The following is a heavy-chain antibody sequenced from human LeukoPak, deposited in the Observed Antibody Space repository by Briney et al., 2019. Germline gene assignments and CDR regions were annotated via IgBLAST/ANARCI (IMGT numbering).Heavy chain of an antibody. CDR2: IYHSGST. V-gene: IGHV4-4*02. J-gene: IGHJ3*02. CDR3: ARDEVVVPAPI. CDR1: GGSISSSNW. Sequence: PSGTLSLTCAVSGGSISSSNWWSWVRQPPGKGLEWIGEIYHSGSTNYNPSLKSRVTISVDTSKNQFSLKLSSVTAADTAVYYCARDEVVVPAPIWGQGTMVTVSS. D-gene: IGHD2-2*01.